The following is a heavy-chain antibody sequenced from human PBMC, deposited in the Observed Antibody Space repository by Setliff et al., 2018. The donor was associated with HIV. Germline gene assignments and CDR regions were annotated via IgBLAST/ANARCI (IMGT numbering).Heavy chain of an antibody. CDR3: TKGVQRLRPYYIDS. Sequence: GGSLRLSCAASGFTFSSYAMSWVRQAPGKGPEWVAHIKQDAGEKYFVDSVKGRFTISRDNAKNSLYLQMDSLRAEDTAVYYCTKGVQRLRPYYIDSWGQGILVTVSS. J-gene: IGHJ4*02. CDR2: IKQDAGEK. D-gene: IGHD4-17*01. V-gene: IGHV3-7*03. CDR1: GFTFSSYA.